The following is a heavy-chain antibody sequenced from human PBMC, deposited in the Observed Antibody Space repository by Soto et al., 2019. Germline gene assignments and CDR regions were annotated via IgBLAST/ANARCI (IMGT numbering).Heavy chain of an antibody. V-gene: IGHV4-59*01. CDR1: GDSISSSY. D-gene: IGHD2-2*01. Sequence: PSETLSLTCTVSGDSISSSYWSWIRQSPGKGLEWIGYIYYSGSTNYNASLKSRVTISVDTSKNQFSLKLSSVTAADTAVYYCTVSTSSLQYGYFDYWGQGTLVTVSS. CDR2: IYYSGST. J-gene: IGHJ4*02. CDR3: TVSTSSLQYGYFDY.